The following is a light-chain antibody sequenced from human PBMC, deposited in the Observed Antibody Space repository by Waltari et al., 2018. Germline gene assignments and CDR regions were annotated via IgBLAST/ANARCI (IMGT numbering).Light chain of an antibody. Sequence: EVVLTQSPATLSLFPGERAILSCRASQSVSRSLAWYQQKPGLAPRLLIYDASNRAIGIPARFSGSGSGTDFTLTISSLEPEDFAVYYCQQRSSLPLYTFGQGTKLDLK. CDR1: QSVSRS. V-gene: IGKV3-11*01. J-gene: IGKJ2*01. CDR3: QQRSSLPLYT. CDR2: DAS.